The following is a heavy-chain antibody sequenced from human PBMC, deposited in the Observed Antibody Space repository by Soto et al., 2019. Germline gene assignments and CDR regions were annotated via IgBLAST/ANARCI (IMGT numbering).Heavy chain of an antibody. D-gene: IGHD3-22*01. V-gene: IGHV3-30*18. J-gene: IGHJ3*02. CDR1: GFTFSSYA. CDR3: AKPHYDSSVFAFDI. CDR2: ISYDGSNK. Sequence: QVQLVESGGGVVQPGRSLRLSCAASGFTFSSYAMHWVRQAPGKGLEWVAVISYDGSNKYYADSVKGRFTISRDNSKNTLYLQMNSLRAEDTAVYYCAKPHYDSSVFAFDIWGQGTMVTVSS.